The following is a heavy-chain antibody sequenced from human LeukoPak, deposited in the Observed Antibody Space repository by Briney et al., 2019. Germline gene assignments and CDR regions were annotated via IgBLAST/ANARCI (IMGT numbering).Heavy chain of an antibody. Sequence: ASVKVSCKASGYTFTSYAMHWVRQAPGQRLEWMGWINAGNGNTKYSQKFQGRVTITRDTSASTAYVELSSLRSEDTAVYYCARSSRQSYYYGMDVWGQGTTVTVSS. CDR2: INAGNGNT. V-gene: IGHV1-3*01. J-gene: IGHJ6*02. CDR1: GYTFTSYA. CDR3: ARSSRQSYYYGMDV.